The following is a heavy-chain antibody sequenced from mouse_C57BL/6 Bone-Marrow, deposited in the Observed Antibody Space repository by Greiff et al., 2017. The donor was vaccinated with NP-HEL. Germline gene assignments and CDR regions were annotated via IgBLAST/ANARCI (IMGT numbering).Heavy chain of an antibody. V-gene: IGHV14-4*01. D-gene: IGHD2-1*01. CDR2: IDPENGDT. CDR1: GFNIKDDY. J-gene: IGHJ4*01. Sequence: EVKLQESGAELVRPGASVKLSCTASGFNIKDDYMHWVKQRPEQGLEWIGWIDPENGDTEYASKFQGKATITADTSSNTAYLQLSSLTSEDTAVYYCTTYYGNYLLYAMDYWGQGTSVTVSS. CDR3: TTYYGNYLLYAMDY.